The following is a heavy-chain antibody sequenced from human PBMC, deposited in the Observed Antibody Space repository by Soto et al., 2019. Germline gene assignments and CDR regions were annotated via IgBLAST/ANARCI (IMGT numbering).Heavy chain of an antibody. J-gene: IGHJ4*02. V-gene: IGHV1-2*02. D-gene: IGHD6-19*01. CDR1: GYTFIDYY. Sequence: GASVKVSFKASGYTFIDYYMHWLRQAPGQGFEWMGRISPKSGGTNYAQKFQGRVTMTWDTSLNTAYMELSSLMSGDTAVYYCARPPGYISDWYYFDLWGQGTLVTVSS. CDR3: ARPPGYISDWYYFDL. CDR2: ISPKSGGT.